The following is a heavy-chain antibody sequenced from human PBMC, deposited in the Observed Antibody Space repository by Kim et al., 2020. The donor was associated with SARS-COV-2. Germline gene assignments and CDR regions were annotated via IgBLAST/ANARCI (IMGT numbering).Heavy chain of an antibody. V-gene: IGHV4-59*13. CDR1: GGSIIDYF. Sequence: SETLSLTCAVSGGSIIDYFWSWIRQSPGKGLEWIGYISHSGYTNYNPSLKSRVTISLDMSKSQFSLKLSSVAAADTAVYYCARGARNVDYWGQGTLVTVSS. CDR3: ARGARNVDY. CDR2: ISHSGYT. J-gene: IGHJ4*02.